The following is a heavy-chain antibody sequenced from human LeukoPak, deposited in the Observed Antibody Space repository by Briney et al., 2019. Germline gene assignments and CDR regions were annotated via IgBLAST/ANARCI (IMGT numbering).Heavy chain of an antibody. Sequence: ASVKVSCKASGYTFTSYDINWVRQATGQGLEWMGWMNPNSGNTGYAQKFQGRVTMTRNTSISTAYMELSSLRSEDTAVYYCARGVDYYDSNGYINWFDPWGQGTLVTVSS. V-gene: IGHV1-8*01. CDR3: ARGVDYYDSNGYINWFDP. D-gene: IGHD3-22*01. CDR1: GYTFTSYD. CDR2: MNPNSGNT. J-gene: IGHJ5*02.